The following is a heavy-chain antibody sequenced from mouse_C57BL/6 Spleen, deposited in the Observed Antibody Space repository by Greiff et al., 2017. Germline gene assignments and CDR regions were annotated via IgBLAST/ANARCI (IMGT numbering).Heavy chain of an antibody. V-gene: IGHV2-2*01. Sequence: VQRVESGPGLVQPSQSLSITCTVSGFSLTSYGVHWVRQSPGKGLEWLGVIWSGGSTDYNAAFISRLSISKDNSKSQVFFKMNSLQADDTAIYYCAGGSSYGFAYWGQGTLVTVSA. CDR1: GFSLTSYG. D-gene: IGHD1-1*01. CDR2: IWSGGST. CDR3: AGGSSYGFAY. J-gene: IGHJ3*01.